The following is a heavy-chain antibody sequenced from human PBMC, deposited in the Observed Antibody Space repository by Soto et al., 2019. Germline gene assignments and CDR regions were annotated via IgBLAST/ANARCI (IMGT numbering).Heavy chain of an antibody. Sequence: SQTLSLTCAISGDSVSSNSAAWNWIRQSPSRGLEWLGRTYYRSKWYNDYAVSVKSRITINPDTSKNQFSLQLNSVTPEDTAVYYCARDSGSSLDPHYYYMDVWGKGTTVTVSS. CDR1: GDSVSSNSAA. J-gene: IGHJ6*03. CDR2: TYYRSKWYN. V-gene: IGHV6-1*01. CDR3: ARDSGSSLDPHYYYMDV. D-gene: IGHD1-26*01.